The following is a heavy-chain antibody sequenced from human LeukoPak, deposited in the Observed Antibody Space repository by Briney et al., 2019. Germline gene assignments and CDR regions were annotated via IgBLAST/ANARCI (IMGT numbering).Heavy chain of an antibody. J-gene: IGHJ4*02. V-gene: IGHV3-23*01. D-gene: IGHD3-22*01. CDR1: GFTFSSYA. Sequence: GGSLRLSCAASGFTFSSYAMSWVRRAPGKGLDWVSAISGSGGSTYYADSVKGRFTISRDNSKNTLYLQMNSLRAEDTAVYYCAKDWDSSGVFYFNYWGQGTLVTVSS. CDR3: AKDWDSSGVFYFNY. CDR2: ISGSGGST.